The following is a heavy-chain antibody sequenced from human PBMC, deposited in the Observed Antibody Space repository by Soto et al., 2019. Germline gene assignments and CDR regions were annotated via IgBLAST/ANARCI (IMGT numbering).Heavy chain of an antibody. V-gene: IGHV4-61*01. CDR2: VYHKVTP. CDR1: GGAVGGGSYF. CDR3: ARASGNCSGASCFSVNYYFDN. D-gene: IGHD2-15*01. Sequence: QVHLQESGPGLVQASKTLSLTCSVSGGAVGGGSYFWSWIRQPPGKGLEWVGYVYHKVTPDFNPSLESRVGIAVDTVENQSSRRLTSVTAADTAVYFCARASGNCSGASCFSVNYYFDNWGQGLLVTVSS. J-gene: IGHJ4*02.